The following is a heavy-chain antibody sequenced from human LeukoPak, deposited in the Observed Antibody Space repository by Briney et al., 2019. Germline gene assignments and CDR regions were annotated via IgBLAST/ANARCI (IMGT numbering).Heavy chain of an antibody. CDR3: ASTKLGYSSGWH. CDR2: IYYSGST. D-gene: IGHD6-19*01. Sequence: PSETLSLTCTVSGGSISSSYSWGWIRQPPGKGLEWIGNIYYSGSTYYNSSLKSRVTISVDTSKNQFSLKLSSVTASDTAIYYCASTKLGYSSGWHWGQGTLVTVSS. J-gene: IGHJ4*02. V-gene: IGHV4-39*01. CDR1: GGSISSSYS.